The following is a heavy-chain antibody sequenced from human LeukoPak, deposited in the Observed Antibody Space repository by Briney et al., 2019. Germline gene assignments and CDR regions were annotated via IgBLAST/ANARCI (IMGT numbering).Heavy chain of an antibody. J-gene: IGHJ6*02. CDR2: IIPVHGKP. D-gene: IGHD6-13*01. Sequence: GASVKVSCKASGGTFSSYAINWVRQAPGQGLEWMGKIIPVHGKPNYAQQFQGRVTITADESTSTAYLELSSLKSEDPAVYYCAREGRITTPGTIYFYFGLDLWGQGTTVIVSS. CDR1: GGTFSSYA. V-gene: IGHV1-69*11. CDR3: AREGRITTPGTIYFYFGLDL.